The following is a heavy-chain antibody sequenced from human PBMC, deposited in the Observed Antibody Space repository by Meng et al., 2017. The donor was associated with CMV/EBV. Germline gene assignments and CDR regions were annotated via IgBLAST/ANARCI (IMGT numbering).Heavy chain of an antibody. Sequence: GGSLRLSCAASGFTFSSYWMSWVRQAPGKGLEWVANIKQDGSEKYYVDSVKGRFTISRDNAKNSLYLQMNSLGAEDTAVYYCARAGTIYCSSTSCYTGFWSGNYYYGMDVWGQGTTVTVSS. J-gene: IGHJ6*02. CDR3: ARAGTIYCSSTSCYTGFWSGNYYYGMDV. V-gene: IGHV3-7*04. D-gene: IGHD2-2*02. CDR2: IKQDGSEK. CDR1: GFTFSSYW.